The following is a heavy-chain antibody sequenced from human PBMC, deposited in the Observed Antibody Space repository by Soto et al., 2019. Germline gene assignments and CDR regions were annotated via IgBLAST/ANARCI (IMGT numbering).Heavy chain of an antibody. D-gene: IGHD2-8*01. V-gene: IGHV4-59*08. CDR3: ARVNIVLMVYAINYFDY. CDR2: IYYSGST. Sequence: SETLSLTCTVSGGSISSYYWSWIRQPPGKGLEWIGYIYYSGSTNYNPSLKSRVTISVDTSKNQFSLKLSSVTAADTAVYYCARVNIVLMVYAINYFDYWGQGTLVTVSS. J-gene: IGHJ4*02. CDR1: GGSISSYY.